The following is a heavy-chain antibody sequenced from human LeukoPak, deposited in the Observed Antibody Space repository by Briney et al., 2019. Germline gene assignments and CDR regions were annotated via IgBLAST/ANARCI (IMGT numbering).Heavy chain of an antibody. CDR1: GFTFTNYW. Sequence: GGSLRLSCAASGFTFTNYWMRWVRQAPGKGLEWVSYISSSGSTIYYADSVKGRFTISRDNAKNSLYLQMNSLRAEDTAVYYCARDPSYGSGSCWGQGTLVTVSS. J-gene: IGHJ4*02. CDR2: ISSSGSTI. D-gene: IGHD3-10*01. V-gene: IGHV3-11*01. CDR3: ARDPSYGSGSC.